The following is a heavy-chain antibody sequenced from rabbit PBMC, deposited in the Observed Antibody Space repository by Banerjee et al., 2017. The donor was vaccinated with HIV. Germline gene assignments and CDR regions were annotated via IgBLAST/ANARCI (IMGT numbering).Heavy chain of an antibody. D-gene: IGHD8-1*01. CDR3: ARGSGSSYDL. Sequence: QSLEESGGDLVKPGASLTLTCTASGLDFSSNYYMCWVRQAPGKGLEWIACIAAGSTGNIYYASWVNGRFTISETSSTTVTLQMTSLTAADTATYFCARGSGSSYDLWGQGTLVTVS. CDR2: IAAGSTGNI. CDR1: GLDFSSNYY. J-gene: IGHJ4*01. V-gene: IGHV1S40*01.